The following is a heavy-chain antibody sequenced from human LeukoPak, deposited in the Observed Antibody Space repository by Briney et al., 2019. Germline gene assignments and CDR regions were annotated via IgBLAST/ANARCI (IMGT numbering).Heavy chain of an antibody. V-gene: IGHV3-21*01. CDR3: ARVLGYDILTGYLYYFDY. Sequence: GGSLRLSCAASGFTVSSNYMSWVRQAPGKGLEWVSSISSSSSYIYYADSVKGRFTISRDNAKNSLYLQMNSLRAEDTAVYYCARVLGYDILTGYLYYFDYWGQGTLVTVSS. CDR1: GFTVSSNY. D-gene: IGHD3-9*01. CDR2: ISSSSSYI. J-gene: IGHJ4*02.